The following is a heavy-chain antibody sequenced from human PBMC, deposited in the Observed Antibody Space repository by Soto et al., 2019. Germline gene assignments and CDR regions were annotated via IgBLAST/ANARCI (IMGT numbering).Heavy chain of an antibody. CDR2: IFSNDEK. J-gene: IGHJ4*02. Sequence: SGPTLVNPTETLTLTCTVSGFSLSNARMGVSWIRQPPGKALEWLAHIFSNDEKSYSTSLKSRLTISKDTSKSQVVLTMTNMDPVDTATYYCARILAYCGGDCFAFDYWGQGTLVTVSS. V-gene: IGHV2-26*01. CDR1: GFSLSNARMG. CDR3: ARILAYCGGDCFAFDY. D-gene: IGHD2-21*02.